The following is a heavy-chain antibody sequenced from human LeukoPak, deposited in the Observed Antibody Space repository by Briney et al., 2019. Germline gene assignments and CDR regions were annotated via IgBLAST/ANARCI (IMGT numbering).Heavy chain of an antibody. V-gene: IGHV4-38-2*01. Sequence: SETLSLTCAVSGYSISSGYYWGWIRQPPGKELEWIGSIYHSGSTYYNPSLKSRVTISVDTSKNQFSLKLSSVTAADTAVYYCARHNPAITMIVHWGQGTPVTVSS. CDR3: ARHNPAITMIVH. CDR1: GYSISSGYY. J-gene: IGHJ4*02. D-gene: IGHD3-22*01. CDR2: IYHSGST.